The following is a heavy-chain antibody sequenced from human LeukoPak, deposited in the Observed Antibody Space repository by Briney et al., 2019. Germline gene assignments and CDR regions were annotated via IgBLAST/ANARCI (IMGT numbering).Heavy chain of an antibody. D-gene: IGHD1-1*01. V-gene: IGHV3-21*01. CDR1: GFTVSSNS. CDR3: ARVVTVAWSERRPGYYYMDV. Sequence: PGGSLRLSCTVSGFTVSSNSMSWVRQAPGKGLEWVSSISSSGSYIYYANSVQGRFTISRDNAKNSLYLQMNSLRAEDTAMYYCARVVTVAWSERRPGYYYMDVWGKGTTVTVSS. J-gene: IGHJ6*03. CDR2: ISSSGSYI.